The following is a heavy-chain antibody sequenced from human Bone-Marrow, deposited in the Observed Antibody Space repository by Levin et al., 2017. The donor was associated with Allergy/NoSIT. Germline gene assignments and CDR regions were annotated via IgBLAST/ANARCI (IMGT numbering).Heavy chain of an antibody. Sequence: SSETLSLTCTVSGGSISSTSYHWGWIRQTPGKTLEWIGTIYYTGDTFYKPSLNSRATISLDTSENHLSLKLPSVTAADTGVYYCARFSSWFHGMDVWGQGTTVTVSS. CDR1: GGSISSTSYH. J-gene: IGHJ6*02. CDR3: ARFSSWFHGMDV. CDR2: IYYTGDT. D-gene: IGHD6-13*01. V-gene: IGHV4-39*07.